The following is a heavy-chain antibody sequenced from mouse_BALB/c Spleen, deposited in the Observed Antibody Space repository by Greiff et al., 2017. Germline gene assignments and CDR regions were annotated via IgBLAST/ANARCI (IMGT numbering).Heavy chain of an antibody. J-gene: IGHJ3*01. D-gene: IGHD1-1*01. Sequence: VKLQQSGAELAKPGASVKMSCKASGYTFTSYWMHWVKQRPGQGLEWIGYINPSTGYTEYNQKFKDKATLTADKSSSTAYMQLSSLTSEDSAVYYCARPYYGSSSFAYWGQGTLVTVSA. CDR2: INPSTGYT. CDR1: GYTFTSYW. V-gene: IGHV1-7*01. CDR3: ARPYYGSSSFAY.